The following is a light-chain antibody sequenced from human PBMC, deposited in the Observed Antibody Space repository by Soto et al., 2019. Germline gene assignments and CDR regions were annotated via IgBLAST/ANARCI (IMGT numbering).Light chain of an antibody. Sequence: EIVMTQSPASLSVSPGERATLSCRATQSVSTNLAWYQQKPGLAPRLLIYGASTRATGIPARFSGSGSGTEFTLTISSLQSEDFAVYYCQQYNNWPPITFGQGTRLEIK. V-gene: IGKV3D-15*01. J-gene: IGKJ5*01. CDR2: GAS. CDR1: QSVSTN. CDR3: QQYNNWPPIT.